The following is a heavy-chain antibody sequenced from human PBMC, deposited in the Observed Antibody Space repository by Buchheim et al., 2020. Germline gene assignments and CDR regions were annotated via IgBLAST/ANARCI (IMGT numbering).Heavy chain of an antibody. CDR1: GGSISSYY. Sequence: QVQLQESGPGLVKPSETLSLTCIVSGGSISSYYWSWIRQPPGKGLEWIGYIYYSGNTNYNPSLKSRVTISVDTSKTQFSLKLSSVTAADTAVYYCAGAYSRGGGGFDFWGQGTL. J-gene: IGHJ4*02. CDR3: AGAYSRGGGGFDF. D-gene: IGHD6-19*01. V-gene: IGHV4-59*01. CDR2: IYYSGNT.